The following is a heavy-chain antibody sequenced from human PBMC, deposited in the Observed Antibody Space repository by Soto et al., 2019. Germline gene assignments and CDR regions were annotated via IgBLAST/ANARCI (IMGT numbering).Heavy chain of an antibody. CDR2: MFSSGST. D-gene: IGHD2-2*01. Sequence: SETMSLTCAVSGVYIGSPNWWTWVRKTPGKGLEWVGYMFSSGSTNYNPSLKSRVTISVDTSENQFSLKLTSVTAADTAVYYCARVGYCSSTPCWPIGYFEYWGQGTLVTVSS. CDR1: GVYIGSPNW. V-gene: IGHV4-4*02. CDR3: ARVGYCSSTPCWPIGYFEY. J-gene: IGHJ4*02.